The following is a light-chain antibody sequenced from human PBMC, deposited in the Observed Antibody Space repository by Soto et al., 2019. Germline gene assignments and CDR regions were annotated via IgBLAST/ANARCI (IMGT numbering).Light chain of an antibody. Sequence: IVLTQSPDTLSLSPGERATLSCRASQSLTSNSLAWYQQIPGQAPRLLIFGASSRATGIPDRFSGSGSGTDFTLTISRLEPEDFAVYYCQQYGSSPFTLGPGTKVDIK. V-gene: IGKV3-20*01. CDR2: GAS. CDR3: QQYGSSPFT. J-gene: IGKJ3*01. CDR1: QSLTSNS.